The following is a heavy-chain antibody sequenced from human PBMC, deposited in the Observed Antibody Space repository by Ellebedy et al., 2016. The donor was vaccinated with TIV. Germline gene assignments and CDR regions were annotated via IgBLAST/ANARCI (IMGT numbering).Heavy chain of an antibody. Sequence: MPSETLSLTCTVSGYSILSDYYWGWIRQTPGEGLEWIGSFHHSRNALYNPSLKSRVTISLDTPKNRFSLKITSVTAADTAVYYCARERGGLNYDNDYGLDVWGQGTTVIISS. J-gene: IGHJ6*02. CDR1: GYSILSDYY. D-gene: IGHD3-16*01. V-gene: IGHV4-38-2*02. CDR3: ARERGGLNYDNDYGLDV. CDR2: FHHSRNA.